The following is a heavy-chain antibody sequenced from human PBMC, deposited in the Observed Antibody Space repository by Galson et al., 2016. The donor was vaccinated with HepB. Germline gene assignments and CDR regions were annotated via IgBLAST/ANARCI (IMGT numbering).Heavy chain of an antibody. CDR3: ARAHTIMLNYFDY. Sequence: SLRLSCAASGLTFSRDGMHWVRQPPGKGLEWVAVIWSDGNTQFYADSVKGRFTISRDNSKTTQFLQMNRLRAEDTAVYYCARAHTIMLNYFDYWGQGTLVTVSS. D-gene: IGHD3-16*01. CDR1: GLTFSRDG. J-gene: IGHJ4*02. CDR2: IWSDGNTQ. V-gene: IGHV3-33*01.